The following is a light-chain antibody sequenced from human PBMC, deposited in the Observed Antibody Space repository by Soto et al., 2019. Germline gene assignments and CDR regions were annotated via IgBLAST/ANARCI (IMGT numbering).Light chain of an antibody. CDR3: QQYNNWPPTT. J-gene: IGKJ5*01. CDR1: QTVTSN. CDR2: GAS. V-gene: IGKV3-15*01. Sequence: IVMTQSPATLSVSLGERATLSCRASQTVTSNLAWYQQKPGQAPRLLIYGASTRATSIPARFSGSGSGTEFTLTIGSLQSEDFAVYYCQQYNNWPPTTFGQGTRLEIK.